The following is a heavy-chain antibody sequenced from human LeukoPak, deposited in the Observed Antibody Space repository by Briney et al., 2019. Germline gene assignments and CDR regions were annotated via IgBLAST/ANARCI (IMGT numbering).Heavy chain of an antibody. V-gene: IGHV3-30*03. CDR3: ARSGGSYQYFQH. CDR1: GFTFSSYG. CDR2: ISYDGSNK. J-gene: IGHJ1*01. Sequence: GGSLRLSCAASGFTFSSYGMHWVRQAPGKGLEWVAVISYDGSNKYYADSVKGRFTISRDNSKNTLYLQMNSLRVEDTAVYYCARSGGSYQYFQHWGQGTLVTVSS. D-gene: IGHD1-26*01.